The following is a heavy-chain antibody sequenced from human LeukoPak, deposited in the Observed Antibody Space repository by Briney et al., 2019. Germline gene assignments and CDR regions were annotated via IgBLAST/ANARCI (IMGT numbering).Heavy chain of an antibody. Sequence: GGSLRLSCATSGITFSSYGMHWVRQAPGKGLEWVSAISGSGGSTYYADSVKGRFTISRDNSKNTLYLQMNSLRAEDTAVYYCAKVKGYCSGGSCSYFDYWGQGTLVTVSS. V-gene: IGHV3-23*01. CDR2: ISGSGGST. J-gene: IGHJ4*02. CDR3: AKVKGYCSGGSCSYFDY. D-gene: IGHD2-15*01. CDR1: GITFSSYG.